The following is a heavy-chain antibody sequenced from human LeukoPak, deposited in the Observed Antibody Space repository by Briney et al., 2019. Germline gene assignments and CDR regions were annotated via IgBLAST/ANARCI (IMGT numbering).Heavy chain of an antibody. V-gene: IGHV1-8*02. Sequence: ASVKVSCKASGGTFSSYAISWVRQATGQGLEWMGWMNPNSGNTGYAQKFQGRVTMTRNTSISTAYMELSSLRSEDTAVYYCARDYDGYWGQGTLVTVSS. J-gene: IGHJ4*02. CDR1: GGTFSSYA. CDR3: ARDYDGY. CDR2: MNPNSGNT.